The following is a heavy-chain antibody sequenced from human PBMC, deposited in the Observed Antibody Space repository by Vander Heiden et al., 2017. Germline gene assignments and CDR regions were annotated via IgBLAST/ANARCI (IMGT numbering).Heavy chain of an antibody. V-gene: IGHV4-59*01. D-gene: IGHD3-10*01. CDR1: GGSISSYY. J-gene: IGHJ4*02. CDR3: ARVHYGSGSYYPPYAGWYYFDY. Sequence: QVQLQESGPGLVKPSETLSLTCTVSGGSISSYYWSWIRQPPGKGLEWIGYIYYSGSTNYNPSLKSRVTISVDTSKNQFSLKLSSVTAADTAVYYCARVHYGSGSYYPPYAGWYYFDYWGQGTLVTVSS. CDR2: IYYSGST.